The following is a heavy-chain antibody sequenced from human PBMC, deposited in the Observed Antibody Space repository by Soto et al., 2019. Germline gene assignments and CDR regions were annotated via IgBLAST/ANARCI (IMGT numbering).Heavy chain of an antibody. CDR1: GGSISSYY. D-gene: IGHD6-19*01. CDR3: TRSRYSSGWPFY. V-gene: IGHV4-59*01. J-gene: IGHJ4*02. Sequence: SETLSLTCTVSGGSISSYYWSWIRQSPGKGLEWTGYVFSTGSTNYSPSLKCRVTMSVDTAKKQFSLKLTSVTAADTGVYYCTRSRYSSGWPFYWGQGTLVTVSS. CDR2: VFSTGST.